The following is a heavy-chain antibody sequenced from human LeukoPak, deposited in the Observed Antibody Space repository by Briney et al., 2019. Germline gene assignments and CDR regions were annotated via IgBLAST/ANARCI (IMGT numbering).Heavy chain of an antibody. CDR1: GFTFSSYG. CDR2: IWYDGSNK. CDR3: ASGSRSSVSFDI. D-gene: IGHD6-6*01. Sequence: GRSLRLSCAASGFTFSSYGMYWVRQAPGKGLEWVAVIWYDGSNKYYGDSVKGRFTISRGNSKNTLYLQMNSLRAEDTAVYYCASGSRSSVSFDIWGQGTMVTVSS. J-gene: IGHJ3*02. V-gene: IGHV3-33*07.